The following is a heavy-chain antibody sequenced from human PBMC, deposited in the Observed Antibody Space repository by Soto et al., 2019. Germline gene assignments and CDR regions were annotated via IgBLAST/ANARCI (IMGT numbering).Heavy chain of an antibody. Sequence: GGSLRLSCAASGFTFSSYAMSWVRQAPGKGLEWVSAISGSGGSTYYADSVKGRFTISRDNSKNTRYLQMNSLRAEDTAVYYCAKVGYSSDRPEYFQHWGQGTLVTVSS. CDR3: AKVGYSSDRPEYFQH. CDR1: GFTFSSYA. D-gene: IGHD6-19*01. J-gene: IGHJ1*01. CDR2: ISGSGGST. V-gene: IGHV3-23*01.